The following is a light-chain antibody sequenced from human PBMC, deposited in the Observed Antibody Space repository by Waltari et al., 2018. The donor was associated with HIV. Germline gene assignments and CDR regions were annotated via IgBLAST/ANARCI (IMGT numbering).Light chain of an antibody. CDR3: QSYDSSLNAVL. Sequence: QSVLTQPPSVSGAPGQSVTISCTSSSSNLGANYHVQWYQQLPRTAPKLLIYADNNRPSGVPDRFSGSESGTSASLAITGLQAEDEAEYYCQSYDSSLNAVLFGGGTKLTVL. V-gene: IGLV1-40*01. CDR2: ADN. CDR1: SSNLGANYH. J-gene: IGLJ3*02.